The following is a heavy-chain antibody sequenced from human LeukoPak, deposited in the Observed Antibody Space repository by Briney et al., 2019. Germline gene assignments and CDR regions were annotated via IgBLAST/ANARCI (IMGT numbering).Heavy chain of an antibody. V-gene: IGHV3-7*01. D-gene: IGHD3-10*01. Sequence: GGSLRHSCAASGFTFNYYWLSWVRQAPGKGLEWVANIQQDGSEKYYVDSVKGRFTISRDNAKNSLYLQMDSLRAEDTAVYYCARVRKLRTRGVMDPLDYWGQGTLVTVSS. CDR3: ARVRKLRTRGVMDPLDY. CDR2: IQQDGSEK. CDR1: GFTFNYYW. J-gene: IGHJ4*02.